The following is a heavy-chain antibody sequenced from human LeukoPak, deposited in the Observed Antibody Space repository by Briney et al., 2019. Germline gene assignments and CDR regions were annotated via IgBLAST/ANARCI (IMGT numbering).Heavy chain of an antibody. V-gene: IGHV3-48*01. CDR1: GFTFSSYS. D-gene: IGHD2-2*01. CDR2: ISSSSSTI. Sequence: GGSLRLSCAASGFTFSSYSMNWVRQAPGKGLEWVSYISSSSSTIYYADSVKGRFTISRDNAKNSLYLQMNSLRAEDTAVYYCARDSYCSSTSCYDQLRINWFDPWGQGTLVTVSS. J-gene: IGHJ5*02. CDR3: ARDSYCSSTSCYDQLRINWFDP.